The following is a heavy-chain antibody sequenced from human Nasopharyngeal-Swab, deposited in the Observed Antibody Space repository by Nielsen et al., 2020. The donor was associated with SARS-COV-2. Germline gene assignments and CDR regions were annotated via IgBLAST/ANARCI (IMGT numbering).Heavy chain of an antibody. D-gene: IGHD6-6*01. V-gene: IGHV3-30*04. CDR2: ISYDGKNK. Sequence: GESLKISCADSGFTFPSYAVHWVRQAPGKGLEWVAVISYDGKNKYYADSVKGRFTISRDNSKNTLYLQMNSLRAGDTAIYFCAKARGSSSEFDHWGQGTLVTVSS. CDR3: AKARGSSSEFDH. CDR1: GFTFPSYA. J-gene: IGHJ4*02.